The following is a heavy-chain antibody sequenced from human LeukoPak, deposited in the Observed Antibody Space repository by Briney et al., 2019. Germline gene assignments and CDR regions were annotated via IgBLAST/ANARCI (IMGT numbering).Heavy chain of an antibody. J-gene: IGHJ4*02. Sequence: GGSLRLSCAASGFTFRSHSLNWVRQAPGKGLGWVSSISSSSSYIYYADSVKGRFTISRDNAQNSLYLQMNSLRAEDTAVYYCARGMGRRHIVVVVAAYFDYWGQGTLVTVSS. CDR2: ISSSSSYI. D-gene: IGHD2-15*01. V-gene: IGHV3-21*01. CDR1: GFTFRSHS. CDR3: ARGMGRRHIVVVVAAYFDY.